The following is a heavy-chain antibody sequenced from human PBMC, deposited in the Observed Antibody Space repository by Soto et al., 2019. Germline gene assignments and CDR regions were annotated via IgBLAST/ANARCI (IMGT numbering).Heavy chain of an antibody. CDR1: GFTFSNYG. J-gene: IGHJ6*02. D-gene: IGHD6-6*01. CDR2: ISFDGGNQ. CDR3: ARSTSSTLSYYYGMDV. V-gene: IGHV3-30*03. Sequence: PGGSLRLSCAASGFTFSNYGMHWVRQAPGKGLEWVTVISFDGGNQYYADSVKGRFTVSRDNSENTLSLQMNSLRGDDTAVYYCARSTSSTLSYYYGMDVWGQGTTVTVS.